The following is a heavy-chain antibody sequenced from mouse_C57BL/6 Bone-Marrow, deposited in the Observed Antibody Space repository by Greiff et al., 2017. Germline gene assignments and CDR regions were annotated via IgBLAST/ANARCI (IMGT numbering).Heavy chain of an antibody. CDR1: GYSITSDY. V-gene: IGHV3-8*01. Sequence: EVKLVESGPGLAKPSQTLSLTCSVTGYSITSDYWNWIRKFPGNKLEYMGYISYSGSTYYNPSLNSRISITRDTSKNQYYLQLNSVTTEDTATYYCARWGYYGSRPWYFDVWGTGTTVTVSS. D-gene: IGHD1-1*01. J-gene: IGHJ1*03. CDR2: ISYSGST. CDR3: ARWGYYGSRPWYFDV.